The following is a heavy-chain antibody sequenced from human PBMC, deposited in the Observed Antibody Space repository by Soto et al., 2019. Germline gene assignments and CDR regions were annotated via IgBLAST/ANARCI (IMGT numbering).Heavy chain of an antibody. CDR2: LYFNGGT. CDR1: GGPINSPAYY. J-gene: IGHJ5*02. CDR3: ARGISKYSSWYEPHTWFDD. V-gene: IGHV4-30-4*01. D-gene: IGHD6-13*01. Sequence: QVQLQESGPGLVKPSQTLSLTCNVSGGPINSPAYYWTWIRQSPGKGLEWIGDLYFNGGTQYNPSIRTPISMSLDTSKKHFSLKMRSVTGADTAVYYCARGISKYSSWYEPHTWFDDWGQGALVTVSS.